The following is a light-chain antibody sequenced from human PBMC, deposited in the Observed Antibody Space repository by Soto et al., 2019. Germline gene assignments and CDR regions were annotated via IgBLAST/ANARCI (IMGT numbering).Light chain of an antibody. J-gene: IGKJ4*01. Sequence: EIVMTQSPATLSVSPGERATLSCRASQSVSRNLAWYQQKPGQPPRLLIYDASTRATGVPARFGGSGSGTEFTLTISGLQSEDFAVYYCHQYGSSPLTFGGGTKVEIK. CDR2: DAS. CDR1: QSVSRN. V-gene: IGKV3-15*01. CDR3: HQYGSSPLT.